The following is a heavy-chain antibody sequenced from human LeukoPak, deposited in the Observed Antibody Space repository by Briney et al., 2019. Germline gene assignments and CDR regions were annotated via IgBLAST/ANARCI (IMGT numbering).Heavy chain of an antibody. V-gene: IGHV3-23*01. J-gene: IGHJ4*02. D-gene: IGHD1-26*01. CDR3: AKDSHSGSDYADIDY. Sequence: GGSLRLSCAASGFTFSNYAMTWVRQAPGKGLEWVSTISGSSGATCYADSVKGRFTISRDNSKNTLYLQMNSLRAEDTAVYYCAKDSHSGSDYADIDYWGQGTLVTVSS. CDR2: ISGSSGAT. CDR1: GFTFSNYA.